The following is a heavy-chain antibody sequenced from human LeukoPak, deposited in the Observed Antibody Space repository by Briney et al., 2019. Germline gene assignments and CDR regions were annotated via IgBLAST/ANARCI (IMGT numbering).Heavy chain of an antibody. Sequence: GRSLRLSCVASGFSFSNYAMHWVRQAPGMGLQWVAVISFDGSDKYYRDSVKGRFTISRDNSRNTVYLQIDSLRPEDTAVYYCARADSGGDSSGYKWFHPWGQGTLVTVSS. D-gene: IGHD3-22*01. V-gene: IGHV3-30*04. CDR3: ARADSGGDSSGYKWFHP. CDR1: GFSFSNYA. CDR2: ISFDGSDK. J-gene: IGHJ5*02.